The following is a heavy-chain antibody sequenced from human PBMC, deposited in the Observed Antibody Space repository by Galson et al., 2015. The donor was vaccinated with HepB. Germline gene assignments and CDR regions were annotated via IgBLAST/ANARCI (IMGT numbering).Heavy chain of an antibody. Sequence: SLRLSCAASGFTFSSYAMHWVRQAPGKGLEWVAVISYDGSNKYYADSVKGRFTISRDNSKNLLYLQMNSLKTDDTAVYYCVTSGTIVGGTAFFDNWGQGTLVTVSS. V-gene: IGHV3-30-3*01. CDR2: ISYDGSNK. CDR1: GFTFSSYA. D-gene: IGHD2-21*02. J-gene: IGHJ4*02. CDR3: VTSGTIVGGTAFFDN.